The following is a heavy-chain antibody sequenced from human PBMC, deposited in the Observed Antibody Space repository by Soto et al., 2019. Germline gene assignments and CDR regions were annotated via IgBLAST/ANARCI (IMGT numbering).Heavy chain of an antibody. V-gene: IGHV5-10-1*01. D-gene: IGHD6-13*01. J-gene: IGHJ4*02. Sequence: LGESLKISCKGSGYSFTSYWISWVRQMPGKGLEWMGRIDPSDSYTNYSPSFQGHVTISADKSISTAYLQWSSLKASDTAMYYCASWFPLAAAGTSPPDYWGQGTLVTVSS. CDR2: IDPSDSYT. CDR3: ASWFPLAAAGTSPPDY. CDR1: GYSFTSYW.